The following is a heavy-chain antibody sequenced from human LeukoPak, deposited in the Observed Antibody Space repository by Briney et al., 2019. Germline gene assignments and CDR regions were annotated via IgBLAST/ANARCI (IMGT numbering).Heavy chain of an antibody. CDR1: GYTFTGYY. V-gene: IGHV1-2*02. J-gene: IGHJ4*02. CDR3: ARVGGFQLLGYSYGYGTDN. CDR2: INPNSGGT. D-gene: IGHD5-18*01. Sequence: ASVKVSCKASGYTFTGYYMHWVRQAPAQGLEWMGWINPNSGGTNYAQKFQGRVTMTRDTSISTAYMELSRLRSDDTAVYYCARVGGFQLLGYSYGYGTDNWGQGTLVTVSS.